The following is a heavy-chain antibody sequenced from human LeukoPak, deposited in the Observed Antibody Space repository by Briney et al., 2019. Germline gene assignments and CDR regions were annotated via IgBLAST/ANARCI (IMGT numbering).Heavy chain of an antibody. V-gene: IGHV4-39*07. CDR1: GGSISSGSYY. D-gene: IGHD3-22*01. CDR3: ARFSPYYYDSSGYYPEGFDY. Sequence: SETLSLTCTVSGGSISSGSYYWSWIRQPAGKGLEWIGSIYHSGSTYYNPSLKSRVTISVDTSKNQFSLKLSSVTAADTAVYYCARFSPYYYDSSGYYPEGFDYWGQGTLVTVSS. J-gene: IGHJ4*02. CDR2: IYHSGST.